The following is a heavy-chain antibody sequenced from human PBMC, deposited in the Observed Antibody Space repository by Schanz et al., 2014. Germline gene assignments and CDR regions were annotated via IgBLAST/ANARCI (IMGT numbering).Heavy chain of an antibody. J-gene: IGHJ6*02. Sequence: EAQLVESGGGLVEPGGSLRLSCAASGFTFSSHAMSWVRQAPGKGLEWVSAISGSVSSTYYADSVKGRFIISRDNSKNTLYLRMNSLRAEDTAVYYCAKEFSSSWWYGMDVWGQGTTVTVSS. V-gene: IGHV3-23*04. CDR3: AKEFSSSWWYGMDV. CDR2: ISGSVSST. D-gene: IGHD6-13*01. CDR1: GFTFSSHA.